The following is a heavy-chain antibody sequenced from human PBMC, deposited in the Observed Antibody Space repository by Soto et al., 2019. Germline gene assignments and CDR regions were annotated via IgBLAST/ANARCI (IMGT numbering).Heavy chain of an antibody. CDR3: GRGGISGTTAPAY. CDR1: GYTFTSDD. V-gene: IGHV1-8*01. D-gene: IGHD1-7*01. CDR2: MKHNSGNT. Sequence: QLVQSGAEVKKPGASVKVSCKASGYTFTSDDINWVRQATGQGLELMGWMKHNSGNTGYAQQCQGRLTLTRKTNIRTSEVERSSLRSEDQPGYYGGRGGISGTTAPAYWGQGTEVTVSS. J-gene: IGHJ4*01.